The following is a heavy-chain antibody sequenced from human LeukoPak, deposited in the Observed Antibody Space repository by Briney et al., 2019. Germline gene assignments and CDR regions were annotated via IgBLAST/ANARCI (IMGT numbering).Heavy chain of an antibody. V-gene: IGHV3-23*01. CDR3: AKHLAARPLYYFDS. J-gene: IGHJ4*02. CDR2: ISGSGAST. Sequence: SGGSLRLSRAASGFTFSSYAMSWVRQAPGKGLEWVSGISGSGASTYYADSVKGRFTISRDNSKNTLYLQMNSLRAEDTAVYYCAKHLAARPLYYFDSWGQGTLVTLSS. D-gene: IGHD6-6*01. CDR1: GFTFSSYA.